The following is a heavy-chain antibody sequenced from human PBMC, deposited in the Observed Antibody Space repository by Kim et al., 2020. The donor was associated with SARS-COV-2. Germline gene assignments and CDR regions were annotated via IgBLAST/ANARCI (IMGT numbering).Heavy chain of an antibody. J-gene: IGHJ4*02. CDR3: ARDGDSSGYYSVFFDY. V-gene: IGHV3-30*07. D-gene: IGHD3-22*01. Sequence: SVKGRFTISRDNSKNTLYLQMNSLRAEDTAVYYCARDGDSSGYYSVFFDYWGQGALVTVSS.